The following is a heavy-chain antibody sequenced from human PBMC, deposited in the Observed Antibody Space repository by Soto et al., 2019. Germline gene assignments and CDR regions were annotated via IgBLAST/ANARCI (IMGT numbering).Heavy chain of an antibody. CDR2: IKQDGSGK. CDR1: GFTFSSYW. J-gene: IGHJ4*02. Sequence: LRLSCAASGFTFSSYWMSWVRQAPGKGLEWVANIKQDGSGKYYVDSVKGRFTISRDNAKNSLYLQMNSLRAEDTAVYYCARDFVWDDYYDSSGYYDYWGQGTLVTVSS. D-gene: IGHD3-22*01. V-gene: IGHV3-7*03. CDR3: ARDFVWDDYYDSSGYYDY.